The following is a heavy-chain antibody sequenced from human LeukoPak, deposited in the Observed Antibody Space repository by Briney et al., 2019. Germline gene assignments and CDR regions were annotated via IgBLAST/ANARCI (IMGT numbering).Heavy chain of an antibody. V-gene: IGHV7-4-1*02. CDR3: SRDPAAGIL. D-gene: IGHD6-13*01. CDR1: GYSFSSYA. Sequence: ASVKVSCKASGYSFSSYAMNWVRQAPGQGLEWMGWINTNTGNPTYAHGFTGRFVVSLDTSVSTAYLQISSLKAEDTAAYYCSRDPAAGILWGQGTLVTVSS. CDR2: INTNTGNP. J-gene: IGHJ4*02.